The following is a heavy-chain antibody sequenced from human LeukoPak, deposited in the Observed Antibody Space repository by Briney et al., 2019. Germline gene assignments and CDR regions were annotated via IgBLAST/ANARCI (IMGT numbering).Heavy chain of an antibody. CDR3: ARTGFGELSFDY. V-gene: IGHV1-69*06. Sequence: ASVKVSCKASGGTFSSYAISWVRQAPGQGLEWMGGIIPIFGTANYAQKFQGRVTITADKSTSTAHMELSSLRSEDTAVYYCARTGFGELSFDYWGQGTLVTVSS. CDR2: IIPIFGTA. CDR1: GGTFSSYA. J-gene: IGHJ4*02. D-gene: IGHD3-10*01.